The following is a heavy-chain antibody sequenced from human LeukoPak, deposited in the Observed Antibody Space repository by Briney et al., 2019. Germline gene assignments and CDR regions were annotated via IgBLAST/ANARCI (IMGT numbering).Heavy chain of an antibody. CDR2: ISSRSTFI. J-gene: IGHJ4*02. Sequence: GGSLRLSCAASGFNFGSYTMHWVRQAPGKGLEWVSSISSRSTFIHYADSVKGRFTISRDNSKSSLLLLMNSLRAEDTAVYYCVLSQANSITPFFDYWGQGALVTVSS. CDR3: VLSQANSITPFFDY. CDR1: GFNFGSYT. D-gene: IGHD2/OR15-2a*01. V-gene: IGHV3-21*01.